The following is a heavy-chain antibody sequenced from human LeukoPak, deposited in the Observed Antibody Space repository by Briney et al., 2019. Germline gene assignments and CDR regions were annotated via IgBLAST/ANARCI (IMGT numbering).Heavy chain of an antibody. CDR3: ARDQEGFDY. CDR2: IYPRDGST. CDR1: GYTFTSYY. V-gene: IGHV1-46*01. J-gene: IGHJ4*02. Sequence: ASVKVSCKASGYTFTSYYIHWVRQAPGQGLEWMGMIYPRDGSTSYAQKFQGRVTVTRDTSTSTVHMELSGLRSEDTAVYYCARDQEGFDYWGQGPLVTVSS.